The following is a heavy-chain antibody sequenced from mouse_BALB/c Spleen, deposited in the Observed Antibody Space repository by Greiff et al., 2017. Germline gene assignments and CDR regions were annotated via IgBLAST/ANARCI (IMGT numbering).Heavy chain of an antibody. CDR1: GYAFTNYL. CDR2: INPGSGGT. J-gene: IGHJ4*01. Sequence: QVHVKQSGAELVRPGTSVTVSCKASGYAFTNYLIEWVKQRPGQGLEWIGVINPGSGGTNYNEKFKGKATLTADKSSSTAYMQLSSLTSDDSAVYFCARKNYGSSSYAMDYWGQGTSVTVSS. CDR3: ARKNYGSSSYAMDY. D-gene: IGHD1-1*01. V-gene: IGHV1-54*01.